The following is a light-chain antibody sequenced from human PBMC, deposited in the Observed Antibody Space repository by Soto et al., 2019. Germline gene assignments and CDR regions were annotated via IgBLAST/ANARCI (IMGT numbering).Light chain of an antibody. CDR2: DVT. Sequence: QSALTQPASVSGSPGQSITISCTGNSSDVGGYDYVSWYQQKPGKAPKVMIYDVTYRPSGVSNRFSGSKSGNTASLSISGLQAEDEADYYCSSFTGSTTVVFGGGTKLTVL. V-gene: IGLV2-14*03. J-gene: IGLJ2*01. CDR3: SSFTGSTTVV. CDR1: SSDVGGYDY.